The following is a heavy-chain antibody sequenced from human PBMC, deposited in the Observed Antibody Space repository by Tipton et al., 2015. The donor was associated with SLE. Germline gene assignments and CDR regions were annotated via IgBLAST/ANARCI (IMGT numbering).Heavy chain of an antibody. CDR1: GFSISSAYY. J-gene: IGHJ3*01. CDR3: ARHIWGGYDAFDV. D-gene: IGHD3-16*01. V-gene: IGHV4-38-2*02. Sequence: LRLSCSVSGFSISSAYYWGWIRQPPGKGLEFIGTISYSGGTDYNPSLKSRVTISIDTSYNQFSLRLTTVTAADTAVYYCARHIWGGYDAFDVWGHGALVTVSS. CDR2: ISYSGGT.